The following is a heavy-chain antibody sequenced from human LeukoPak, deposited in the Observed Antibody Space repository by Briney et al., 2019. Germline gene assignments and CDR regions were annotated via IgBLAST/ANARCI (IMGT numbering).Heavy chain of an antibody. CDR2: IKEDGSEK. CDR3: ARDRRQGVRGVIGALFDN. D-gene: IGHD3-10*01. CDR1: GFTFSSYW. Sequence: PGGSLRLSCAASGFTFSSYWMSWVRQAPGKGLEWVANIKEDGSEKYYVDSVKGRFTISRDNAKKSLYLQMNSLRAEDTAVYYCARDRRQGVRGVIGALFDNWGQGTLVTVSS. V-gene: IGHV3-7*03. J-gene: IGHJ4*02.